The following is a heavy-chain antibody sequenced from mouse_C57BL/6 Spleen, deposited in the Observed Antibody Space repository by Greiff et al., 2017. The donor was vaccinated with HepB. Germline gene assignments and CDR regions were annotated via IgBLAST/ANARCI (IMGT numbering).Heavy chain of an antibody. J-gene: IGHJ2*01. D-gene: IGHD1-1*01. CDR3: ARSFYGSSLDY. CDR2: IYPGDGDT. CDR1: GYAFSSSW. V-gene: IGHV1-82*01. Sequence: QVQLQQSGPELVKPGASVKISCKASGYAFSSSWMNWVKQRPGKGLEWIGQIYPGDGDTNYNGKFKGKATLTADKSSSTAYMQLSSLTSEDSAVYFCARSFYGSSLDYWGQGTTLTVSS.